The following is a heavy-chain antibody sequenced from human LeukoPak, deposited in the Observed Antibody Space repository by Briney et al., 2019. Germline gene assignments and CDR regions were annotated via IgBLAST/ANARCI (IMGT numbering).Heavy chain of an antibody. CDR3: AKDGGFGELKNWFDP. CDR2: ISGSGGST. D-gene: IGHD3-10*01. V-gene: IGHV3-23*01. CDR1: GFTFSSYA. J-gene: IGHJ5*02. Sequence: GGSLRLSCAASGFTFSSYAMSWVRQAPGKGLEWVSAISGSGGSTYYADSVKGRFTISRDNSKNTLYLQMNSLRAEDTAVYYCAKDGGFGELKNWFDPWGQGTLVTVSS.